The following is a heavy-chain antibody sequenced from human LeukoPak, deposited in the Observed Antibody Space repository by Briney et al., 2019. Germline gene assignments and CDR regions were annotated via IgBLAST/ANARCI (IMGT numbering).Heavy chain of an antibody. Sequence: PGRSLRLSCVASGFTFNKYGMHWVRQAPGKGLEWVAVISSDGSNKDYADSVKGRFTISRDYSKNTVYLQMNSLRVEDTAVYYCAKENDVFSSYYIVYYYYGMDVWGQGTTVTVSS. J-gene: IGHJ6*02. V-gene: IGHV3-30*18. D-gene: IGHD3-3*01. CDR2: ISSDGSNK. CDR1: GFTFNKYG. CDR3: AKENDVFSSYYIVYYYYGMDV.